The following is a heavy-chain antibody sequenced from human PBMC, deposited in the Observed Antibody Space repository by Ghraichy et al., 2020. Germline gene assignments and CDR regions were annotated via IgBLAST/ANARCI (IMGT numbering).Heavy chain of an antibody. CDR2: ISGSGGSP. CDR1: GFTFSSYA. D-gene: IGHD2-21*01. V-gene: IGHV3-23*01. Sequence: GESLNISCAASGFTFSSYAMTWVRQAPGKGLEWVSAISGSGGSPYYADSVKGRFTISRDNSKNTLYLQMNSLGAEDTAVYYCAKVIGEGLIEYYYYGMDVWGQGTTVTVSS. J-gene: IGHJ6*02. CDR3: AKVIGEGLIEYYYYGMDV.